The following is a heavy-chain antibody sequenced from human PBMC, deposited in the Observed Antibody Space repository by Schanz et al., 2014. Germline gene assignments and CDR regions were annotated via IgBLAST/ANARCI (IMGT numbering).Heavy chain of an antibody. CDR3: ARRRRGYGLDV. V-gene: IGHV4-59*08. J-gene: IGHJ6*02. Sequence: QVHLQESGPGLVKPSETLSLTCTVSGGSISGHYWSWIRQPPGKGLEWIGYFYYSGSTNYNPSLKSRAPVSTDTSENHFSLGLKSVPAADTAVYYCARRRRGYGLDVWGQGTTVTVSS. CDR2: FYYSGST. CDR1: GGSISGHY.